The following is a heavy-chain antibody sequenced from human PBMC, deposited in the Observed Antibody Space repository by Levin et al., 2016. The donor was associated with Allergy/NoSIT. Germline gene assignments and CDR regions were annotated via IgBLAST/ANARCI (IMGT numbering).Heavy chain of an antibody. CDR3: ARVAYGMDV. Sequence: GGSLRLSCAASGFTFSNHWVHWVRQAPGQGLVWVSRINSDGSSTSYADFVKGRFTISRDNAKSTLYLQMNTLRTEDTAVYYCARVAYGMDVWGQGTTVTVSS. V-gene: IGHV3-74*01. CDR1: GFTFSNHW. CDR2: INSDGSST. J-gene: IGHJ6*02.